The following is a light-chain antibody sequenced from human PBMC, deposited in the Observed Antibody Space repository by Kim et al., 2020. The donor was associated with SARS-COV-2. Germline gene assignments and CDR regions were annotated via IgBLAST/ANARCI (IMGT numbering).Light chain of an antibody. CDR3: NSRDSSGNRLV. Sequence: ALGQTVRITCQGDSLRSYYASWYQQKPGQAPVLVIYGKNNRPSGIPDRFSGSSSGNTGSLTITGAQAEDEADYYCNSRDSSGNRLVFGGGTQLTVL. CDR1: SLRSYY. CDR2: GKN. J-gene: IGLJ2*01. V-gene: IGLV3-19*01.